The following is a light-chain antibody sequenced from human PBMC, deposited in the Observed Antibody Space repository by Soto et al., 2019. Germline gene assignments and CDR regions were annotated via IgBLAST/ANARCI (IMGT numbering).Light chain of an antibody. CDR2: AAS. V-gene: IGKV1-8*01. CDR1: QGISSY. Sequence: AIRMTKTPSSFSAYKGDRVTITCRASQGISSYIAWYQPKPGKAPMLLIYAASTLQSGVPSGFSGSGSGTDFTLTISCLHSENFATYSCQHYYSYPSITVCQGTRL. CDR3: QHYYSYPSIT. J-gene: IGKJ5*01.